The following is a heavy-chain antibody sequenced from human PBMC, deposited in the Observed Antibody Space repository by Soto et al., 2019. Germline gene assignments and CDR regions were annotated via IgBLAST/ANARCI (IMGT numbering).Heavy chain of an antibody. CDR3: VRDPSWEVSGDSFA. CDR2: ITYSPSTE. D-gene: IGHD4-17*01. CDR1: GFTFSDYY. V-gene: IGHV3-11*01. Sequence: AHLVESGGGLVKPGESLRLSCAASGFTFSDYYMSWVRQAPGRGLEWVAYITYSPSTEYYADSVKGRFTISRDNAKKSLYLQMDSLRAEDTAIYYCVRDPSWEVSGDSFAWGRGTQVTVSS. J-gene: IGHJ5*02.